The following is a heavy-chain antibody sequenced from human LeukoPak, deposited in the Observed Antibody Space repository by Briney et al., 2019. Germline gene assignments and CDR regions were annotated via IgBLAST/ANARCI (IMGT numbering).Heavy chain of an antibody. V-gene: IGHV7-4-1*02. CDR2: IHTTTGNP. Sequence: GASVKVSCKASGYTFTSYGMNWVRQAPGQGLEWMGWIHTTTGNPTYAQGFTGRFVFSLDTSVSTAYLQISSLKAEDTAVYYRARGVASLVYYFEKWGQGTLVTVSS. CDR3: ARGVASLVYYFEK. J-gene: IGHJ4*02. D-gene: IGHD2-8*01. CDR1: GYTFTSYG.